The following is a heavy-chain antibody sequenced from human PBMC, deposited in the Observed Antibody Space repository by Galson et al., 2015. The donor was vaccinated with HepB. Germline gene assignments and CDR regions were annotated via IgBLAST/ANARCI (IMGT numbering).Heavy chain of an antibody. CDR2: INAGNGNT. J-gene: IGHJ6*02. D-gene: IGHD3-9*01. V-gene: IGHV1-3*01. CDR3: ARYGLRYMPLGMDV. CDR1: GYTFTSYA. Sequence: SVKVSCKASGYTFTSYAMHWVRQAPGQRLEWMGWINAGNGNTKYSQKFQGRVTITRDTSASTAYMELSSLRSEDTAVYYCARYGLRYMPLGMDVWGQGTTVTVSS.